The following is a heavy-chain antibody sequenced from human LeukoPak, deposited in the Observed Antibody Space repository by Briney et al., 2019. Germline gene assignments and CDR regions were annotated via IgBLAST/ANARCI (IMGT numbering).Heavy chain of an antibody. CDR3: ARADRLHGGPYLIGP. CDR1: GYSFTDYY. Sequence: ASVKVSCKTSGYSFTDYYMHWVRQAPGQGLEWMGWINPNSGGASSAQKFQGRVTMTRDTSISTVYMEVSWLTSDDTAIYYCARADRLHGGPYLIGPWGQGTLVTVSS. J-gene: IGHJ5*02. V-gene: IGHV1-2*02. D-gene: IGHD2-21*01. CDR2: INPNSGGA.